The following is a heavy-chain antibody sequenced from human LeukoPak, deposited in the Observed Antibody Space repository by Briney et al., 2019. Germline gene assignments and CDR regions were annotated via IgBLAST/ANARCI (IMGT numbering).Heavy chain of an antibody. CDR3: ANLPRRDYGDYYYYYMDV. CDR2: TRYDGSNK. D-gene: IGHD4-17*01. V-gene: IGHV3-30*02. CDR1: GFTFSSYG. Sequence: PGGSLRLSCAASGFTFSSYGMHWVRQAPGKGLEWVAFTRYDGSNKYYADSVKGRFTISRDNSKNTLYLQMNSLRAEDTAVYYCANLPRRDYGDYYYYYMDVWGKGTTVTISS. J-gene: IGHJ6*03.